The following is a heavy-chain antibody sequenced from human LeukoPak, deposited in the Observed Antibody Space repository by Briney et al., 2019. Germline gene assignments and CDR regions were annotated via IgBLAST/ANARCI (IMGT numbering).Heavy chain of an antibody. Sequence: SETLSLTCTVSGGSSSSSRYYWGWIRQPPGKGLEWIGSIYYSESTYYNPSLKSRVTISVDTSKNQFSLKLSSVTATDTAVYYCARHPYQLLWLSWFDPWGQGTLVTVSS. CDR3: ARHPYQLLWLSWFDP. V-gene: IGHV4-39*01. CDR1: GGSSSSSRYY. J-gene: IGHJ5*02. D-gene: IGHD2-2*01. CDR2: IYYSEST.